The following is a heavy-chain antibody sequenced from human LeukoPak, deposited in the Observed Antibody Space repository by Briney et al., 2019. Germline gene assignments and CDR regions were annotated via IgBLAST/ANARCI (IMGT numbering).Heavy chain of an antibody. CDR2: ISSSGNTI. J-gene: IGHJ6*02. CDR3: ARELERRAPYYYYNMDV. CDR1: GFTFSSYE. Sequence: GGSLRLSCAASGFTFSSYEMNWVRQAPGKWLEWVSYISSSGNTIDYADSVKGRFTISRDNAKNSLYLHMNSLRAEDTAVYYCARELERRAPYYYYNMDVWGQGTTVTVSS. D-gene: IGHD1-1*01. V-gene: IGHV3-48*03.